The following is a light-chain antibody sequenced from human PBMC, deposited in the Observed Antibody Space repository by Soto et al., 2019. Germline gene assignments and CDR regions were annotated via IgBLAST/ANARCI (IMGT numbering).Light chain of an antibody. CDR2: GSD. CDR1: PSNIGSSYA. CDR3: HSYDRSLGGVL. V-gene: IGLV1-40*01. J-gene: IGLJ2*01. Sequence: QSVLTQPPSVSGAPGQRVTISCTGTPSNIGSSYAVHWYQQIPGTPPKVLIYGSDKRPSGVPDRFSASRSGTSASLTISGLQAEDEADYFFHSYDRSLGGVLFGGGTKLTVL.